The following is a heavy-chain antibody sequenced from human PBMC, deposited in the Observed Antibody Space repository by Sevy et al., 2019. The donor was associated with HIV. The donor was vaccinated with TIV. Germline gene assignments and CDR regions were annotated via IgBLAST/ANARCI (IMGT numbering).Heavy chain of an antibody. V-gene: IGHV3-30*02. J-gene: IGHJ4*02. D-gene: IGHD3-16*01. Sequence: GGSLRLSCAASGFSFSSYGMHWVRQAPGKGLEWMSYIQYDGSNKDYTDSVKGRFTISRDNSKNTLYLQMNSLGVEETAVFYGVKEGGGGGGDHWGQGTLVTVSS. CDR3: VKEGGGGGGDH. CDR2: IQYDGSNK. CDR1: GFSFSSYG.